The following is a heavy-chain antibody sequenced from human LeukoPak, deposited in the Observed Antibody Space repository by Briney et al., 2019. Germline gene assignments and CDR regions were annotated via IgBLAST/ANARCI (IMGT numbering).Heavy chain of an antibody. CDR3: ARFNYYDSSGPGFDY. V-gene: IGHV3-21*01. Sequence: GGSLRLSCAASGFTFSSYSMNWVRQAPGKGLEWVPSISSSSSYIYYADSVKGRFTISRDNAKNSLYLQMNSLRAEDTAVYCCARFNYYDSSGPGFDYWGQGTLVTVSS. CDR2: ISSSSSYI. J-gene: IGHJ4*02. D-gene: IGHD3-22*01. CDR1: GFTFSSYS.